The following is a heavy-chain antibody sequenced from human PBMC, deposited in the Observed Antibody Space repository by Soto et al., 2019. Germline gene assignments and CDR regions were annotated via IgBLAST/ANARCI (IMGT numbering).Heavy chain of an antibody. CDR3: ARAYYDIWSGYQDY. J-gene: IGHJ4*02. V-gene: IGHV4-31*03. CDR1: GGSISSGGYY. CDR2: IYYSGST. Sequence: SETLSLTCTVSGGSISSGGYYWSWIRQHPGKGLEWIGYIYYSGSTYYNPSLKSRVTISVDTSKNQFSLKLSSVTAADTAVYYCARAYYDIWSGYQDYWGQGTLVTVSS. D-gene: IGHD3-3*01.